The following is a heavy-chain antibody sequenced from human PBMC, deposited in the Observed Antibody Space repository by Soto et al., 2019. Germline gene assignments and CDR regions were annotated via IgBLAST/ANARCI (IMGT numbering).Heavy chain of an antibody. V-gene: IGHV1-8*01. D-gene: IGHD3-10*01. CDR1: GYTFTSYD. CDR2: MNPNSGNT. Sequence: ASVKVSCKASGYTFTSYDINWVRQATGQGLEWMGWMNPNSGNTGYAQKFQGRVTMTRNTSISTAYMELSSLRSEDTAVYYCARVVVYYYGSGSYYRAFDIWGQGIMVTVSS. J-gene: IGHJ3*02. CDR3: ARVVVYYYGSGSYYRAFDI.